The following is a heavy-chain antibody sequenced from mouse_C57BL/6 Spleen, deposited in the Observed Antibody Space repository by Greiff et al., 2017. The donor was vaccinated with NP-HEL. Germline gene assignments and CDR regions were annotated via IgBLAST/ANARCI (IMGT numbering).Heavy chain of an antibody. Sequence: EVKLQESGGGLVQPGGSLKLSCAASGFTFSDYGMAWVRQAPRKGPEWVAFISNLAYSIYYADTVTGRFTISRENAKNTLYLEMSSLRSEDTAMYYCARLTTAYYFDYWGQGTTLTVSS. CDR2: ISNLAYSI. D-gene: IGHD1-2*01. V-gene: IGHV5-15*01. CDR1: GFTFSDYG. CDR3: ARLTTAYYFDY. J-gene: IGHJ2*01.